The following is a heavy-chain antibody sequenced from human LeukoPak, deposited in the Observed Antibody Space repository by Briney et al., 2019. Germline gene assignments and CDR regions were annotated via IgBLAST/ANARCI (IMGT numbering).Heavy chain of an antibody. CDR2: INPNSGGT. D-gene: IGHD6-13*01. CDR3: AREVQLALTLYY. Sequence: ASVKVSCTASGYTFAGYYMHWVRQAPGQGLEWMGWINPNSGGTNYAQKFQGSVTMTRDTSIYTVYMELSRLRSDDTAMYYCAREVQLALTLYYWGQGTLVTVSS. V-gene: IGHV1-2*02. CDR1: GYTFAGYY. J-gene: IGHJ4*02.